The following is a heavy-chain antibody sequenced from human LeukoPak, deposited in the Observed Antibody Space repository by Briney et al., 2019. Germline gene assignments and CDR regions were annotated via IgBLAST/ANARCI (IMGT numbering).Heavy chain of an antibody. CDR2: ISYDGHDE. V-gene: IGHV3-30*03. CDR1: GFTFSSYG. J-gene: IGHJ6*03. D-gene: IGHD6-19*01. Sequence: GGSLRLSCAASGFTFSSYGMHWVRQAPGRGLEWVAVISYDGHDEYYADSVKGRFTISRDNSKNTLYLQMNSLRAEDTAVYYCAREGIAVAWGYYYYYMDVWGKGTTVTISS. CDR3: AREGIAVAWGYYYYYMDV.